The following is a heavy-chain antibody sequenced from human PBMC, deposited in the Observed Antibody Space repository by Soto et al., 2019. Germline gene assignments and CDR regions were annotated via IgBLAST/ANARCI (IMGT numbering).Heavy chain of an antibody. J-gene: IGHJ4*02. D-gene: IGHD4-17*01. Sequence: ESGGGVVQPGRSLRLSCAASGFTFSSYGMHWVRQAPGKGLEWVAVIWYDGSNKYYADSVKGRFTISRDNSKNTLYLQMNSLRAEDTAVYYCARDRRDYGDYYFDYWGQGTLVTVSS. CDR1: GFTFSSYG. CDR3: ARDRRDYGDYYFDY. V-gene: IGHV3-33*01. CDR2: IWYDGSNK.